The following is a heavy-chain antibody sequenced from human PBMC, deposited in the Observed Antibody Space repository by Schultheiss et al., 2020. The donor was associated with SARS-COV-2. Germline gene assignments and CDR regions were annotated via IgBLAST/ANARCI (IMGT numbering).Heavy chain of an antibody. V-gene: IGHV3-23*01. Sequence: GESLKISCEASGFTFSNYAMSWVRQAPGKGLEWVSAISSNGAGTYYAGSLRGRFTISRDNSKNTLYLQINSLRAEDTAVYFCATLAVAGTYYFYGRDVWGQGTTVTVSS. CDR1: GFTFSNYA. CDR2: ISSNGAGT. D-gene: IGHD6-19*01. J-gene: IGHJ6*02. CDR3: ATLAVAGTYYFYGRDV.